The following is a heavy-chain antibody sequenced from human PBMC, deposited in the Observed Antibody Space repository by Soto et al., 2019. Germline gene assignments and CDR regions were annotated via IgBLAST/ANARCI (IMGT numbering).Heavy chain of an antibody. CDR3: TTFRGGYLYYYYYGMDV. J-gene: IGHJ6*02. D-gene: IGHD3-22*01. Sequence: GGSLRLSCAASGFTFSNAWMNWVRQAPGKGQEWVGRIKSKTDGGTTDYAAPVKGRFTISRDDSKNTLYLQMNSLKTEDTALYYCTTFRGGYLYYYYYGMDVWGQGTTVTVSS. CDR1: GFTFSNAW. CDR2: IKSKTDGGTT. V-gene: IGHV3-15*07.